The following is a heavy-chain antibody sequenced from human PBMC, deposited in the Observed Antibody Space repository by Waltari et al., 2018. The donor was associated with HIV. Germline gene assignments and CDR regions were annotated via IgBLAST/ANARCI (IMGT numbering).Heavy chain of an antibody. D-gene: IGHD3-16*01. V-gene: IGHV4-4*07. CDR2: MSTSGST. J-gene: IGHJ4*02. CDR3: ARENDTSWRALGH. CDR1: GGPIRGYY. Sequence: QVQLQESGPGLVKPSETLSLTCPVSGGPIRGYYWSWIRQPGGKGLEWIGRMSTSGSTNYNASLESRVTMSVDTSKNQFSLKLSSVTAADTAVYYCARENDTSWRALGHWGQGTLVTVSS.